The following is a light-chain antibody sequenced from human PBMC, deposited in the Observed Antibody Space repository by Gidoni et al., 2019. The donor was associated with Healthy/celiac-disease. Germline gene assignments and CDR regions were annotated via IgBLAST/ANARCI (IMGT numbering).Light chain of an antibody. CDR3: QSADSSGTYSWV. V-gene: IGLV3-25*03. CDR1: ALPKQY. CDR2: KDS. Sequence: SYELTQPPSVSVSPGQTARITCSGDALPKQYAYWYQQKPGQALVLVIYKDSERPSGIPERFSGSSSGTTVTLTISGVQAEDEADYYCQSADSSGTYSWVFGGGTKLTVL. J-gene: IGLJ3*02.